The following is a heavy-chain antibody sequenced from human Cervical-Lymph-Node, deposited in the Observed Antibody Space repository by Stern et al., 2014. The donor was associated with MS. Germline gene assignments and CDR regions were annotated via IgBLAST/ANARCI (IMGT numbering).Heavy chain of an antibody. CDR1: GG. J-gene: IGHJ5*02. CDR2: IIPFVGTGTV. V-gene: IGHV1-69*06. CDR3: ARGAGDNWFDP. Sequence: VQLVESGADVKKPGSSVRVSCKASGGISWLRQAPGQGLEWMGGIIPFVGTGTVNYAQNFQGRFPINAETSTTTNNMQLSNQAFDDTAVYYCARGAGDNWFDPWGQGTLVSVSS. D-gene: IGHD3-10*01.